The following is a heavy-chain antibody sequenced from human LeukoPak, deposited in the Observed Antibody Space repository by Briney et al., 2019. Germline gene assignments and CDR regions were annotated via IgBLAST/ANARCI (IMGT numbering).Heavy chain of an antibody. Sequence: GGSLRLSCAASGFTFSSYAMSWVRQAPGKGLEWVSAISGSGGSTYYADSVKGRFTISRDNSKNTLYLQMNSLRAGDTAVYYCAKESSNSAHYYYYYGMDVWGQGTTVTVSS. V-gene: IGHV3-23*01. CDR2: ISGSGGST. CDR1: GFTFSSYA. CDR3: AKESSNSAHYYYYYGMDV. J-gene: IGHJ6*02. D-gene: IGHD4-11*01.